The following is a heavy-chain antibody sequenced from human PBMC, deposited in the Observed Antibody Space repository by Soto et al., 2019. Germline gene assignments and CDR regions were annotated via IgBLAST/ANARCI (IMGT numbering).Heavy chain of an antibody. D-gene: IGHD6-13*01. CDR2: IYYSGST. V-gene: IGHV4-59*01. Sequence: SETLSLTCTVSGGSISSYYWSWIRQPPGKGLEWIGYIYYSGSTNYNPSFKSRVTISVDTSKNQFSLKLSSVTAADTAVYYCARMAAAAPDWFDPWGQGTLVTVSS. CDR3: ARMAAAAPDWFDP. J-gene: IGHJ5*02. CDR1: GGSISSYY.